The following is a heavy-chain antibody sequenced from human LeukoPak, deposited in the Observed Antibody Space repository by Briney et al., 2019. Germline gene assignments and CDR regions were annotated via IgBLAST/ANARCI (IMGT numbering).Heavy chain of an antibody. CDR1: GGSFSGYY. Sequence: PSETLSLTCAVYGGSFSGYYWSWIRQPPGKGLEWIGEINHSGSTNYNPSLKSRVTISVDTSKNQFSLKLSSVTAADTAVYYCARTRGSSWYATTPRKGFDYWGQGTLVTVSS. D-gene: IGHD6-13*01. V-gene: IGHV4-34*01. CDR2: INHSGST. J-gene: IGHJ4*02. CDR3: ARTRGSSWYATTPRKGFDY.